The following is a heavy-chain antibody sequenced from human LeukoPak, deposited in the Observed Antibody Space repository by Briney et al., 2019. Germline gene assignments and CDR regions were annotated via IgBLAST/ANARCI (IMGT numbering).Heavy chain of an antibody. Sequence: GGSLRLSCAASGFTFSSYGMHWVRQAPGKGLEWVAVISYDGSNIYYVDSVKGRFTISIDNSKNTLYLQMNSLRAEDTAVYYCAKQIEDPDAYWGQGTLVTVSS. V-gene: IGHV3-30*18. D-gene: IGHD1-14*01. J-gene: IGHJ4*02. CDR1: GFTFSSYG. CDR3: AKQIEDPDAY. CDR2: ISYDGSNI.